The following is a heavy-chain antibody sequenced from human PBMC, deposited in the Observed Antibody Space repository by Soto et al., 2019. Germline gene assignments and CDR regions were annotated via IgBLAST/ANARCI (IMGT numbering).Heavy chain of an antibody. CDR1: GFTFSSYA. Sequence: GGSLRLSCAASGFTFSSYAMHWVRQAPGKGLEWVAVISYDGSNKYYADSVKGRFTISRDNSKNTLYLQMNSLRAEDTAVYYCARDRMPGGFLDYWGQGTLVTVSS. CDR2: ISYDGSNK. J-gene: IGHJ4*02. CDR3: ARDRMPGGFLDY. D-gene: IGHD2-2*01. V-gene: IGHV3-30-3*01.